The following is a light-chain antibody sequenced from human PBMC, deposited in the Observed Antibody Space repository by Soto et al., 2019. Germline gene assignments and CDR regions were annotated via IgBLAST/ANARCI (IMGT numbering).Light chain of an antibody. Sequence: QAVVTQAASVSGSPGQSITISCTGTSSDVGAYNYVSWYQQHPGRAPKLMIYEVSNRPSGVSNRFSGSKSANTASLTISGLQAEDEADYYCSSYTSSSTVIYGGGTKVTVL. V-gene: IGLV2-14*01. CDR3: SSYTSSSTVI. CDR1: SSDVGAYNY. CDR2: EVS. J-gene: IGLJ2*01.